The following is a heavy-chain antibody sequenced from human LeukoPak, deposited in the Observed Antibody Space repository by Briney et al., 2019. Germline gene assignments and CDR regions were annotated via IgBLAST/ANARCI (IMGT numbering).Heavy chain of an antibody. J-gene: IGHJ4*02. V-gene: IGHV3-7*01. CDR1: GFTVSSNY. Sequence: GGSLRLSCAASGFTVSSNYMSWVRQAPGKGLEWVANIKKDGSEKYYVDSVKGRFTISRDNAKTSLYLQMNSLRAEDTAVYYCARDLSGVTGYTYGRGIDYWGQGTLVTVSS. D-gene: IGHD5-18*01. CDR3: ARDLSGVTGYTYGRGIDY. CDR2: IKKDGSEK.